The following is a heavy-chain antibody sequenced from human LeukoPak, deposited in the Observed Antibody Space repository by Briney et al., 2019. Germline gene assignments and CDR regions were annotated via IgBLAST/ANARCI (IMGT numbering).Heavy chain of an antibody. CDR1: GGSFSGYY. D-gene: IGHD3-3*01. V-gene: IGHV4-34*01. CDR3: ARGHPLIYDFWSGSQTIAFDI. CDR2: INHSGST. J-gene: IGHJ3*02. Sequence: SETLSLTCAVYGGSFSGYYWSWIRQPPGKGLEWIGEINHSGSTNYNLSLKSRVTISVDTSKNQFSLKLSSVTAADTAVYYCARGHPLIYDFWSGSQTIAFDIWGQGTMVTVSS.